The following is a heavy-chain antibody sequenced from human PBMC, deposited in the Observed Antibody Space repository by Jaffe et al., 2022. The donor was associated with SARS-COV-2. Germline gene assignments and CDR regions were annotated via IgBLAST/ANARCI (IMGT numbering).Heavy chain of an antibody. V-gene: IGHV3-30*18. CDR1: GLIFSNYG. CDR2: ISFDGSKT. Sequence: QVKLVESGGGVVQPGRSLRLSCSASGLIFSNYGMHWVRRAPGKGLEWVSSISFDGSKTFYADSVRGRFTISRDNSKSTLYLQMDSLRSDDMAVYHCAKGSYYDFGWIDPWGQGTLVTVST. CDR3: AKGSYYDFGWIDP. J-gene: IGHJ5*02. D-gene: IGHD3-3*01.